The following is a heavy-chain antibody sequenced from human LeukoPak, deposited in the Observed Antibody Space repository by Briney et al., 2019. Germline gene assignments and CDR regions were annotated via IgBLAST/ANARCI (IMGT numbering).Heavy chain of an antibody. D-gene: IGHD5-18*01. J-gene: IGHJ3*02. CDR1: GFTFSSYG. CDR2: ISSSSSYI. CDR3: ARDVVGYSYGSDAFDI. Sequence: GGSLRLSCAASGFTFSSYGMSWVRQAPGKGLEWVSSISSSSSYIYYADSVKGRFTISRDNAKNSLYLQMNSLRAEDTAVYYCARDVVGYSYGSDAFDIWGQGTMVTVSS. V-gene: IGHV3-21*01.